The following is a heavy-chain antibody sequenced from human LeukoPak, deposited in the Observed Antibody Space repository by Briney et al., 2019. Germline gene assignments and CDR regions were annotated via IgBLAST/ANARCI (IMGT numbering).Heavy chain of an antibody. CDR2: SNPSGGST. J-gene: IGHJ5*02. CDR1: GYTFTSYY. Sequence: GASVKVSCKASGYTFTSYYMHWVRQAPGQGLEWMGISNPSGGSTSYAQKFQGRVTMTRDTSTSTVYMELSSLRSEDTAVYYCARTPIEYSSSSGRFDPRGQGTLVTVSS. D-gene: IGHD6-6*01. V-gene: IGHV1-46*01. CDR3: ARTPIEYSSSSGRFDP.